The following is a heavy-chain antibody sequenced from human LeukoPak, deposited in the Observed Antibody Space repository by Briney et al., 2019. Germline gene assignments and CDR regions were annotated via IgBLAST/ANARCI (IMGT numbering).Heavy chain of an antibody. V-gene: IGHV1-18*01. CDR2: ISAYNGNT. CDR3: ARDPPYCSSTSCYCFGGGDCYSGWFDP. J-gene: IGHJ5*02. Sequence: GASVKVSCKASGYTFTSYGISWVRQAPGQGLEWMGWISAYNGNTNYAQKLQGRVTMTTDTSTSTAYMELRSLRSDDTAVYYCARDPPYCSSTSCYCFGGGDCYSGWFDPWGQGTLVTVSS. D-gene: IGHD2-2*01. CDR1: GYTFTSYG.